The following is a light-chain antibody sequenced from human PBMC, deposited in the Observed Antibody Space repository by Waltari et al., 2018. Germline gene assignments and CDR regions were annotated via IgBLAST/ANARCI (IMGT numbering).Light chain of an antibody. J-gene: IGKJ4*01. CDR3: QQRSNWPLT. CDR1: QSVSTF. V-gene: IGKV3-11*01. CDR2: DAS. Sequence: EIVLTQSPATLSLSPGESAPLSCRPSQSVSTFFAWYQQKPGQAPRLLIYDASNRATGIPARFSGSGSGTDFTLTISSLDPEDFAVYFCQQRSNWPLTFGGGTKVEIK.